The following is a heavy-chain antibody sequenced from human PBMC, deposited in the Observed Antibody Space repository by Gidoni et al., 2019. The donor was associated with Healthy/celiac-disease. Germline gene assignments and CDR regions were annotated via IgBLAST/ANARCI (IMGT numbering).Heavy chain of an antibody. CDR1: GFPFSSYA. Sequence: EVQLLESGGGLVQPGGSLRLSCAASGFPFSSYAMSWVRQAPGKGLEWVSAISGSGGSTYYADSVKGRFTISRDNSKNTLYLQMNSLRAEDTAVYYCAKDSITMIVVIRGDAFDIWGQGTMVTVSS. D-gene: IGHD3-22*01. CDR2: ISGSGGST. V-gene: IGHV3-23*01. J-gene: IGHJ3*02. CDR3: AKDSITMIVVIRGDAFDI.